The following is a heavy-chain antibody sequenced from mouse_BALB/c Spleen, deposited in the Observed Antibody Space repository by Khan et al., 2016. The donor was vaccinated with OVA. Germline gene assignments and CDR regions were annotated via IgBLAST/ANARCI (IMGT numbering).Heavy chain of an antibody. CDR2: INSNGGST. CDR1: GFTFSSYG. V-gene: IGHV5-6-3*01. J-gene: IGHJ2*01. CDR3: ARMARTIN. Sequence: DVQLVESGGGLVQPGGSLKLSCAASGFTFSSYGMYWVRQTPDKRLELVATINSNGGSTYYPDSVKGRFTISRDNAKNTLYLQMSSLKSEDTAMYYCARMARTINWGQGTTLTVSS.